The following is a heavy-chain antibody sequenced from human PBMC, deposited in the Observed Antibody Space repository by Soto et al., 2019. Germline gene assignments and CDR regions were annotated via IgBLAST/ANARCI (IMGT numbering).Heavy chain of an antibody. CDR1: GYSFAGYW. Sequence: PGESLKISCKGSGYSFAGYWIAWVRQMPGKGLEWMGIIYPDNSDTRYSRSFQGRFTISRDNAKNTVDLKMNSLRGEDTAVYFCVRGAYRAYWVDPWGQGTLVTVSS. CDR2: IYPDNSDT. J-gene: IGHJ5*02. D-gene: IGHD5-12*01. CDR3: VRGAYRAYWVDP. V-gene: IGHV5-51*01.